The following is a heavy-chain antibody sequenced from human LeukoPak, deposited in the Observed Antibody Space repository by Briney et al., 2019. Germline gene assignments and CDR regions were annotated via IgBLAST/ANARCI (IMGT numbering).Heavy chain of an antibody. CDR3: ARDLGSTNYYFDY. J-gene: IGHJ4*02. V-gene: IGHV4-59*01. D-gene: IGHD2-8*01. CDR1: GGSISSYY. Sequence: PSETLSLTCTVSGGSISSYYWSWIRQPPGKGLEWIGYIYYSGSTNYNPSLKSRVTISVDTSKNQFSLKLSSVTAADTAVYYCARDLGSTNYYFDYWGQGTLVTVSS. CDR2: IYYSGST.